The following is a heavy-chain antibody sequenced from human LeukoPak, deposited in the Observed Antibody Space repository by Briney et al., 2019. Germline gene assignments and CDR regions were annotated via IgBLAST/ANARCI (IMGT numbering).Heavy chain of an antibody. CDR1: GFTFSSYD. CDR2: IGTAGDT. D-gene: IGHD1-26*01. CDR3: ARGTREGYFDY. Sequence: PGGSLRLSCAASGFTFSSYDMHWVRHATGKGLEWVSAIGTAGDTYYPGSVKGRFTISRENAKNSLYLQMNSLRAGDTAVYYCARGTREGYFDYWGQGTLVTVSS. J-gene: IGHJ4*02. V-gene: IGHV3-13*01.